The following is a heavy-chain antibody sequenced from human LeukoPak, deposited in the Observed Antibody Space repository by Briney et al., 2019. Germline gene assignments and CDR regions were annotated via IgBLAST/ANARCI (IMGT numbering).Heavy chain of an antibody. V-gene: IGHV4-39*07. CDR3: ARYSSGWYGEYFQH. Sequence: SETLSLTCTVSGGSISSSSYYWGWIRQPPGKGLEWIGSIYYSGSTYYNPSLKSRVTISVDTSKNQFSLKLSSVTAADTAVYYCARYSSGWYGEYFQHWGQGTLVTVSS. CDR2: IYYSGST. D-gene: IGHD6-19*01. CDR1: GGSISSSSYY. J-gene: IGHJ1*01.